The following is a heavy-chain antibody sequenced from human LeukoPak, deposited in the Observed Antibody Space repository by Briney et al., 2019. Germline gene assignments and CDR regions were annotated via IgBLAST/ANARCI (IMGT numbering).Heavy chain of an antibody. D-gene: IGHD1-26*01. CDR1: AYTFTGYY. J-gene: IGHJ4*02. V-gene: IGHV1-2*02. Sequence: ASVKVSCKASAYTFTGYYMHWVRQAPGQGLEWMGWINPNSGGTNYAQNFQGRVTMTRDTSISTAYMELSRLRSDDTAVYYCARDTTTKRAAKSYFDFWGQGTRVTVSS. CDR3: ARDTTTKRAAKSYFDF. CDR2: INPNSGGT.